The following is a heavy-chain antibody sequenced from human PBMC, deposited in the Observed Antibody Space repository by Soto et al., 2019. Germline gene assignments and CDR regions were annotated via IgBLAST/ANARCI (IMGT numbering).Heavy chain of an antibody. CDR1: GDSISSGGYY. CDR3: ASRHDFGDYPEGFDI. V-gene: IGHV4-31*11. D-gene: IGHD4-17*01. Sequence: QVVLQESGPGLVKPSQTISLTCAVSGDSISSGGYYWSWIRQRPGKGLEWIAFIYHSGTTYFNLSLTSRIIISMDTSRNQFSLSLSSVTAADSAVYYCASRHDFGDYPEGFDIWGQGTMVTVAS. J-gene: IGHJ3*02. CDR2: IYHSGTT.